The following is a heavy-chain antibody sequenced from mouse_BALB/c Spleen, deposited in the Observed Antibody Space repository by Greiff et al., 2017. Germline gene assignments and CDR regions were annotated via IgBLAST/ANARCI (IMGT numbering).Heavy chain of an antibody. V-gene: IGHV5-4*02. CDR1: GFTFSDYY. CDR2: ISDGGSYT. J-gene: IGHJ3*01. CDR3: ARDKGTYDGFAY. Sequence: EVHLVESGGGLVKPGGSLKLSCAASGFTFSDYYMYWVRQTPEKRLEWVATISDGGSYTYYPDSVKGRFTISRDNAKNNLYLQMSSLKSEDTAMYYCARDKGTYDGFAYWGQGTLVTVSA. D-gene: IGHD2-12*01.